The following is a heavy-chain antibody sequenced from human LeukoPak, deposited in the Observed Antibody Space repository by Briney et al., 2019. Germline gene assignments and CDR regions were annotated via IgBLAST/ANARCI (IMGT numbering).Heavy chain of an antibody. V-gene: IGHV4-39*01. D-gene: IGHD5-18*01. J-gene: IGHJ5*02. CDR2: IYYTGST. Sequence: PSETLSLTCTVSGGSISSSTYYWAWIRQPPGKGLEWIGCIYYTGSTYYNPSLKSQITISVDTSKNQFSLRLSSVTAADTAVYYCATRGYTYGHGWFDPWGQGTLVTVSS. CDR1: GGSISSSTYY. CDR3: ATRGYTYGHGWFDP.